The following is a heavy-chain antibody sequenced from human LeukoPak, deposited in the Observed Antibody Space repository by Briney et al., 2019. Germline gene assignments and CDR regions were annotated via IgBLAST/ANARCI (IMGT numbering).Heavy chain of an antibody. CDR3: ARGVATNRYYFEY. V-gene: IGHV1-69*05. CDR1: GGTFSSYA. J-gene: IGHJ4*02. D-gene: IGHD5-12*01. CDR2: IIPIFGTA. Sequence: ASVKVSCKASGGTFSSYAISWVRQAPGQGLEWMGGIIPIFGTANYAQKFQGRVTITRDTSASTAYMELSSLRSEDTAVYSCARGVATNRYYFEYWGQGTLVTVSS.